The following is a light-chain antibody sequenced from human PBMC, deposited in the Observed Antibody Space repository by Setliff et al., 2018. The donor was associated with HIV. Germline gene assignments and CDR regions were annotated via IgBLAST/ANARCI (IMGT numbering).Light chain of an antibody. CDR2: DTN. Sequence: QSVLTQPPSVSGAPGQRVTMYCSGSSSNVGTGFGVQWYQQFPGAAPKLLIHDTNSRPSEVPVRFSGSKSGASASLAINGLEAEDEADYYCQSYDSHLNGYVFGTGTKVTVL. J-gene: IGLJ1*01. CDR1: SSNVGTGFG. V-gene: IGLV1-40*01. CDR3: QSYDSHLNGYV.